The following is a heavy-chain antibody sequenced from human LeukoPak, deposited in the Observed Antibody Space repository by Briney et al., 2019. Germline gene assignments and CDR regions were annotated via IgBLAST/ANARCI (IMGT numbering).Heavy chain of an antibody. CDR3: ASDDYGGNLFAFDI. Sequence: SETLSLTCTVSGGSVSSYYWNWIRQPPGKGLEWIGYMYYSGSTYYNPSLKSRVTISVDTSKNQFSLKLSSVTAADTAVYYCASDDYGGNLFAFDIWGQGTMVTVSS. V-gene: IGHV4-59*08. CDR2: MYYSGST. CDR1: GGSVSSYY. D-gene: IGHD4-23*01. J-gene: IGHJ3*02.